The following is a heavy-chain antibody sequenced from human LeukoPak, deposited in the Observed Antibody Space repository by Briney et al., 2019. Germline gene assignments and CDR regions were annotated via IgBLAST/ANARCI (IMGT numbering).Heavy chain of an antibody. CDR3: ARQIPVGY. CDR2: IYSGDNT. CDR1: GFTVSSNY. V-gene: IGHV3-53*01. Sequence: HPGGSLRLSCAASGFTVSSNYMSWVRQAPGKGLEWVSVIYSGDNTYYADSAKGRFTISRDNSKNTLYLQMNSLRVEDTAVYYCARQIPVGYWGQGILVTVSS. J-gene: IGHJ4*02. D-gene: IGHD4-23*01.